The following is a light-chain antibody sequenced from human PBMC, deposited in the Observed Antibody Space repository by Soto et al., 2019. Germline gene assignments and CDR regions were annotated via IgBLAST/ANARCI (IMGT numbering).Light chain of an antibody. CDR1: SSDVSGDNY. Sequence: QSALTQPASVSGSPGQSITISCTSSDVSGDNYVSWYQQHPDKAPKVMIYDVSNRPSGVSNRFSGSKSGNTASLTISGLQAEDEADYYCSSYTSSSTLVVFGGGTKVTVL. V-gene: IGLV2-14*01. CDR2: DVS. CDR3: SSYTSSSTLVV. J-gene: IGLJ2*01.